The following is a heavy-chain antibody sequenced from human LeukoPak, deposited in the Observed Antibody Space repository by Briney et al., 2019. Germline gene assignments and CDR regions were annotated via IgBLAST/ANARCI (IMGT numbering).Heavy chain of an antibody. CDR2: IYYSGST. D-gene: IGHD3-10*01. Sequence: PSETLSLTCTVSGGSISSYYWSWIRQPPGKGLEWIGYIYYSGSTNYNPSLKSRVTISVDTSKNQFSLKLSSVTAADTAVYYCGRYGSGSYYFGYWGQGTLVTFAT. V-gene: IGHV4-59*01. J-gene: IGHJ4*02. CDR1: GGSISSYY. CDR3: GRYGSGSYYFGY.